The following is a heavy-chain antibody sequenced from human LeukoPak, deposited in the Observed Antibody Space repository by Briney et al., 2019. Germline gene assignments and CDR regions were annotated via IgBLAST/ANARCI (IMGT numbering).Heavy chain of an antibody. J-gene: IGHJ4*02. Sequence: GGSLRLSCAASGFTFSSYSMNWVRQAPGKGLEWVSSISSSSSYIYYADSVKGRFTISRDNSKNTLYLQMNSLRAEDTAVYYCAKDPYRASSGLVDYWGQGTLVTVSS. CDR1: GFTFSSYS. CDR2: ISSSSSYI. D-gene: IGHD5-12*01. CDR3: AKDPYRASSGLVDY. V-gene: IGHV3-21*04.